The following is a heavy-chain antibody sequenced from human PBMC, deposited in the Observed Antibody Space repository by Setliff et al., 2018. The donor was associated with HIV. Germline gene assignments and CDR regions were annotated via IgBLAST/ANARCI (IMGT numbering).Heavy chain of an antibody. CDR3: ARTFNSGYLSYAFDT. V-gene: IGHV4-59*01. CDR2: IYYSGNT. D-gene: IGHD3-22*01. Sequence: SETLSLTCSVSGGSISNYYWSWIRQPPGKGLEWIGYIYYSGNTNYSPSLKSRVTISVDTSKNQFSLKLSSVTAADTAVYYCARTFNSGYLSYAFDTWGQGTMVTVSS. J-gene: IGHJ3*02. CDR1: GGSISNYY.